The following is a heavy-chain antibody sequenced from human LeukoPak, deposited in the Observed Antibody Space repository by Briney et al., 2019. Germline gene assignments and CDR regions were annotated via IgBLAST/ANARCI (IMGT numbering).Heavy chain of an antibody. D-gene: IGHD3-9*01. CDR3: ATGRSIRYFDY. CDR2: VHYSGST. CDR1: GGSISSYY. V-gene: IGHV4-59*12. J-gene: IGHJ4*02. Sequence: SETLSLTCTVSGGSISSYYWSWIRQPPGKGLEWMGYVHYSGSTNSNPSLKSRVTISVDTSKSQFSLKLSSATAADTAVYYCATGRSIRYFDYWGQGTLLTVSS.